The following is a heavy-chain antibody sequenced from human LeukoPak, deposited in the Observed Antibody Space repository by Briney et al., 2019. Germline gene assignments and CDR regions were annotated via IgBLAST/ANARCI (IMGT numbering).Heavy chain of an antibody. J-gene: IGHJ4*02. CDR2: IYYSGST. Sequence: SETLSLTCTVSGGSISSYYWSWIRQPPGKGLEWIGYIYYSGSTNYNPSLKSRVTISVDTSKNQFSLKLSSVTAADTAVYYCARSNSGSYYEVDYWGQGTLVTVSS. CDR1: GGSISSYY. V-gene: IGHV4-59*08. CDR3: ARSNSGSYYEVDY. D-gene: IGHD1-26*01.